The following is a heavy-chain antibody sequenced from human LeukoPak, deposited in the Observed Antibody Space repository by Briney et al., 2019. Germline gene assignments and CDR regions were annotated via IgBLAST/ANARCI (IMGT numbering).Heavy chain of an antibody. D-gene: IGHD5-18*01. CDR3: ANSGYNYDYGAFDI. V-gene: IGHV3-23*01. J-gene: IGHJ3*02. CDR1: GFTFGDYA. CDR2: ISAGGGYT. Sequence: GGSLRLSCTASGFTFGDYAMSWFRQAPGKGLEWVSRISAGGGYTYYADSVKGRFTISRDNSKNTLYVQMNSLRAEDTAVYYCANSGYNYDYGAFDIWGQGTMVAVSS.